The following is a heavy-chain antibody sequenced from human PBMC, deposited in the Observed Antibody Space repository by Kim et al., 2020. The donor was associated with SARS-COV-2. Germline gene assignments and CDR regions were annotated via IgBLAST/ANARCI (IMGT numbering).Heavy chain of an antibody. CDR1: GGSFSGYY. V-gene: IGHV4-34*01. J-gene: IGHJ5*01. CDR2: INHSGST. Sequence: SETLSLTCAVYGGSFSGYYWSWIRQPPGKGLEWIGEINHSGSTNYNPSLKSRVTISVDTSKNQFSLKLSSVTAAYTAVYYCARGRITIFGVVGTAGGWF. CDR3: ARGRITIFGVVGTAGGWF. D-gene: IGHD3-3*01.